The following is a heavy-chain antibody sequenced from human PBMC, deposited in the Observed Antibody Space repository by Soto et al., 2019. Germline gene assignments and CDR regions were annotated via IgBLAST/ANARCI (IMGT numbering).Heavy chain of an antibody. CDR3: ARSATVWASAFDI. J-gene: IGHJ3*02. CDR1: GFTFRSYW. Sequence: GGSLRLSCAASGFTFRSYWMSWVCQAPGKGLEWVANIKQDGSERYYVDSVKGRFTISRDNAKNSLYLQMNSLRVEDTAVYYCARSATVWASAFDIWGQGTMVTVSS. V-gene: IGHV3-7*01. D-gene: IGHD4-17*01. CDR2: IKQDGSER.